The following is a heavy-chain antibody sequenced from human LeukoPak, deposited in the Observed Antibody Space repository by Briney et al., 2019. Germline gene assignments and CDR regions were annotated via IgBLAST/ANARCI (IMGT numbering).Heavy chain of an antibody. J-gene: IGHJ6*03. CDR2: ISSSGSTT. CDR3: VRDRYSSSWYGSGYFYYYYMDV. V-gene: IGHV3-11*04. CDR1: EFTLSDYY. Sequence: GGSLRLSCAASEFTLSDYYMSWIRQAPGKGLEWVSYISSSGSTTYYAHSVKGRFTISRDNAKNSLYLQMNSLRAEDTAVYFCVRDRYSSSWYGSGYFYYYYMDVWGKGTTVTVSS. D-gene: IGHD6-13*01.